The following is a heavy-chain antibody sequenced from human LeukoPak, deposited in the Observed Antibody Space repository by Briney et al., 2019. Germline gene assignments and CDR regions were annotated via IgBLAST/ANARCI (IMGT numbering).Heavy chain of an antibody. D-gene: IGHD3-10*01. J-gene: IGHJ4*02. Sequence: PGGSLRLSCAASGFTFSSYAMSWVRQAPGKGLEWVSAISGSGGSTYYADSVKGRFTISRDNSRNTLYLQMNSLRAEDTAVYYCAKEREYGSGSYYDYWGQGTLVTVSS. CDR3: AKEREYGSGSYYDY. CDR1: GFTFSSYA. CDR2: ISGSGGST. V-gene: IGHV3-23*01.